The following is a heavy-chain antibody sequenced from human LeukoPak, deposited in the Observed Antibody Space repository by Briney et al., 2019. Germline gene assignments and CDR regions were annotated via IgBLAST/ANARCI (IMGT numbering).Heavy chain of an antibody. Sequence: PVASVKVSCKASGGTFSSYSITWVRQAPGQGLEWMGRIIPTLGIANYAQKFQGRVTITADKSTSTAYMELSSLRSEDTAVYYCARIAYNSGWDGDWFDPWGQGTLVTVSS. V-gene: IGHV1-69*02. D-gene: IGHD6-19*01. CDR3: ARIAYNSGWDGDWFDP. J-gene: IGHJ5*02. CDR2: IIPTLGIA. CDR1: GGTFSSYS.